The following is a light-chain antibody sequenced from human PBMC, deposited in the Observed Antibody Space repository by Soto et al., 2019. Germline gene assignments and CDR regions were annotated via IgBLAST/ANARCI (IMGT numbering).Light chain of an antibody. CDR2: KAS. V-gene: IGKV1-5*03. J-gene: IGKJ1*01. Sequence: DIQMTQSPSTLSASVGERVTITCRASQSISSWLAWYQQKPGKAPKLLIYKASSLESGVPSRFSGSGSGTEFTLTISSPQPDDFATYYCQQYNSFPTFGQGTKVEIK. CDR1: QSISSW. CDR3: QQYNSFPT.